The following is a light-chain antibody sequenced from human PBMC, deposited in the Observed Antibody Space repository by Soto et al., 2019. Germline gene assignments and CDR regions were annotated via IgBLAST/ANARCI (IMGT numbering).Light chain of an antibody. CDR1: SSDVGGYNY. CDR2: EVS. Sequence: QSALTQPASVSGSPGQSITISCTGTSSDVGGYNYVSWYQQHPGKAPKLLIYEVSTRPSGVSNRFSGSKSGNTASLTISGLQADDEADSYCSSFTSSSTVVFGGGTKLTVL. J-gene: IGLJ2*01. V-gene: IGLV2-14*01. CDR3: SSFTSSSTVV.